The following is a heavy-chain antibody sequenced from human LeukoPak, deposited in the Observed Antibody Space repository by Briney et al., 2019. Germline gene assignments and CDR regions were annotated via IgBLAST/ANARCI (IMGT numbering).Heavy chain of an antibody. D-gene: IGHD3-3*01. V-gene: IGHV4-4*07. CDR2: IYTSGST. Sequence: SETLSLTCTVSGGSISSYYWSWIRQPAGKGLEWIGRIYTSGSTNYNPSLKSRVTMSVDTSKNQFSLKLSSVTAADTAVYYCAGDFEWLFAFDIWGQGTMVTVSS. J-gene: IGHJ3*02. CDR3: AGDFEWLFAFDI. CDR1: GGSISSYY.